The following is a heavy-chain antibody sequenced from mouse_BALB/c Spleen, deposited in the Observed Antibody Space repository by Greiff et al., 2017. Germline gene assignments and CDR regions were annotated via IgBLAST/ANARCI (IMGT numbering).Heavy chain of an antibody. V-gene: IGHV5-6-5*01. CDR2: ISSGGST. Sequence: EVKLMESGGGLVKPGGSLKLSCAASGFAFSSYDMSWVRQTPEKRLEWVAYISSGGSTYYPDSVKGRFTISRDNARNILYLQMSSLRSEDTAMYYCAREGRYDVWYFDVWGAGTTVTVSS. CDR3: AREGRYDVWYFDV. CDR1: GFAFSSYD. D-gene: IGHD2-14*01. J-gene: IGHJ1*01.